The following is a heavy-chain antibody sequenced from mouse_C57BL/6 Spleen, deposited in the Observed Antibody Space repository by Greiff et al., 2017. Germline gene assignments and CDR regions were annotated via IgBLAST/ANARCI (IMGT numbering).Heavy chain of an antibody. D-gene: IGHD2-5*01. V-gene: IGHV5-16*01. CDR3: ARGGYSNYEGYYAMDY. J-gene: IGHJ4*01. CDR2: INYDGSST. CDR1: GFTFSDYY. Sequence: EVKLVESEGGLVQPGSSMKLSCTASGFTFSDYYMAWVRQVPEKGLEWVANINYDGSSTYYLDSLKSRFIISIDNAKNILYLKVSSLKSEDTATYYCARGGYSNYEGYYAMDYWGQGTSVTVSS.